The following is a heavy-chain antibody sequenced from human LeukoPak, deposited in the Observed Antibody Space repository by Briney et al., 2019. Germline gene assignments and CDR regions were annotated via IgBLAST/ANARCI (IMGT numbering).Heavy chain of an antibody. Sequence: GGSLSLSCALSGLTFSTYSMHWVRQAAGKGREWVSSIRSGSTYINHADSVKGRFTISRDDAKKSLYLQMNSLRAEDRALYYCARDGIFDYWGQGTLVTVSS. CDR1: GLTFSTYS. CDR2: IRSGSTYI. V-gene: IGHV3-21*01. CDR3: ARDGIFDY. J-gene: IGHJ4*02.